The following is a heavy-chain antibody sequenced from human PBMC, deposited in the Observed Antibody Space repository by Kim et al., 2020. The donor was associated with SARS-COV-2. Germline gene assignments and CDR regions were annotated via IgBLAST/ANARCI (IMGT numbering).Heavy chain of an antibody. D-gene: IGHD3-16*01. Sequence: SQTLSLTCAISGDSVSSDNAVWNWIRQSPSRGLEWLGRTYYRSKWYFDYAVSVKIRITINPDTSKNQVSLQLNSVTPEDTAVYYCASGLGGRFDPWGQGTLVTVSS. CDR3: ASGLGGRFDP. J-gene: IGHJ5*02. V-gene: IGHV6-1*01. CDR1: GDSVSSDNAV. CDR2: TYYRSKWYF.